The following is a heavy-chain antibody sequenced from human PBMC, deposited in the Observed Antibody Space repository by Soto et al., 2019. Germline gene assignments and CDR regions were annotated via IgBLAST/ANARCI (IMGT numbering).Heavy chain of an antibody. CDR2: XNXXGXT. V-gene: IGHV4-34*01. Sequence: PSEPLSLTCAVYGGSSSGYYWSWIRQPPGKGLEXIGXXNXXGXTXXXPXXXRRVTISVDTSKNQCSLKLSSVTAADTAVYYCARGQGVDYYYGMDVWGQGTTVTASS. CDR1: GGSSSGYY. D-gene: IGHD2-15*01. CDR3: ARGQGVDYYYGMDV. J-gene: IGHJ6*02.